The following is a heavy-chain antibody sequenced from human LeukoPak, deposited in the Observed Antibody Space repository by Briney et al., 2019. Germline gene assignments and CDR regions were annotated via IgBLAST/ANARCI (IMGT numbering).Heavy chain of an antibody. V-gene: IGHV3-9*01. J-gene: IGHJ4*02. CDR1: GFTFDDYA. Sequence: LRLSCAASGFTFDDYAMHWVRQAPGKGLEWVSGISWNSGSIGYADSVKGRFTISRDNAKNSLYLQMNSLRAEDTALYYCAKGVAAAGTPVWGQGTLVTVSS. CDR2: ISWNSGSI. D-gene: IGHD6-13*01. CDR3: AKGVAAAGTPV.